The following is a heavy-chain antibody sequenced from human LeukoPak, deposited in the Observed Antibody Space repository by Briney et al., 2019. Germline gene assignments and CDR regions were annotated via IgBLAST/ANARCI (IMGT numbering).Heavy chain of an antibody. CDR3: ARDTHGYFDY. Sequence: GGSLRLSCVVSGFTFNNHAMSWVRQAPGKGLEWVSAISGSGDNTFYAGSVRGRFTISRDNSKNTLYLQMNSLRAEDTAVYYCARDTHGYFDYWGQGTLVTVSS. J-gene: IGHJ4*02. CDR1: GFTFNNHA. CDR2: ISGSGDNT. V-gene: IGHV3-23*01.